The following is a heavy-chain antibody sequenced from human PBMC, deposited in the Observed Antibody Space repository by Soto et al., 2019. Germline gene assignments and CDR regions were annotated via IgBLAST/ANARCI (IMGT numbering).Heavy chain of an antibody. Sequence: QVQLVESGGGVVQPGRSLRLSCAASGFTFSSYGMHWVRQAPGKGLEWVAVMSWDGSDEFYEETVKGRFTVSRDNSRNTLYLQMNSLRPEDTAVYYCAKEGCSGGICYGFDYGGHGTLVTVSS. CDR2: MSWDGSDE. J-gene: IGHJ4*01. CDR3: AKEGCSGGICYGFDY. D-gene: IGHD2-15*01. CDR1: GFTFSSYG. V-gene: IGHV3-30*18.